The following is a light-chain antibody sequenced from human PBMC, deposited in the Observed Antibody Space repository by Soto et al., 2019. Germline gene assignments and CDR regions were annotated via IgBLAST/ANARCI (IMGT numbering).Light chain of an antibody. V-gene: IGLV1-44*01. J-gene: IGLJ3*02. CDR3: AAWDDSLNGWV. CDR1: SSNIGSNT. CDR2: NNN. Sequence: QSVLAQPPSPSGTPGQRVTISCSGSSSNIGSNTVNWYQQLPGTTPKLLIYNNNQRPSGVPDRFSGSKSGTSASLAISGLQSEVEADYYCAAWDDSLNGWVFGGGTKVTVL.